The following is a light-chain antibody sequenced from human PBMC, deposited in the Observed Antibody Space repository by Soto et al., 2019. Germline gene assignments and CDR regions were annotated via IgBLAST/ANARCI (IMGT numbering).Light chain of an antibody. J-gene: IGLJ2*01. CDR2: YDR. CDR3: QVWDSSSDHPV. CDR1: NIVRKN. V-gene: IGLV3-21*04. Sequence: SYELTQPPSMSVAPGETATMTGGGNNIVRKNVHWYQQKPGQAPVLVIYYDRDRPSGIPERFSGSNSGNTATLTISRVEAGDEADYYCQVWDSSSDHPVFGGGTKVTVL.